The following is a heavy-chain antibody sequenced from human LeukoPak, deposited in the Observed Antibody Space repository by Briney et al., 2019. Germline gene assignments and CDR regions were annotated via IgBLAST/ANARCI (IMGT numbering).Heavy chain of an antibody. D-gene: IGHD3-10*01. CDR3: ARDRFMVRGVYPSNWFGP. CDR2: ISSSSSYI. J-gene: IGHJ5*02. CDR1: GFTFSSYS. V-gene: IGHV3-21*01. Sequence: GGSLRLSCAASGFTFSSYSMNWVRQAPGKGLEWVSSISSSSSYIYYADSVKGRFTISRDNAKNSLYLQMNSLRAEDTAVYYCARDRFMVRGVYPSNWFGPWGQGTLVTVSS.